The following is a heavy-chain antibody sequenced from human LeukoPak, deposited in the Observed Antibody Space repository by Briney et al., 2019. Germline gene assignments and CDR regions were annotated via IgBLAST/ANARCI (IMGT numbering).Heavy chain of an antibody. CDR3: ARGELVGATGDY. J-gene: IGHJ4*02. Sequence: ASVKVSCKASGYTFTSYDINWVRHATGQGLEWMGWMNPNSGNTGYAQKFQGRVTMTRNTSISTAYMELSSLRSEDTAVYYCARGELVGATGDYWGQGTLVTVSS. CDR2: MNPNSGNT. D-gene: IGHD1-26*01. V-gene: IGHV1-8*01. CDR1: GYTFTSYD.